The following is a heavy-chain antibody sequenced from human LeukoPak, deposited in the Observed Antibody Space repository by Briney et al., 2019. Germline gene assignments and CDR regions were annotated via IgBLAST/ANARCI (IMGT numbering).Heavy chain of an antibody. CDR1: GCTFTGYY. D-gene: IGHD3-22*01. CDR2: INAYNGNT. J-gene: IGHJ3*02. CDR3: ARDLIRYYYDNDAFDI. Sequence: GASVKVSCKASGCTFTGYYLHWVRQAPGQGLEWMGWINAYNGNTNYAQKLQGRVTMTTDTSTSTAYMELRSLRSDDTAVYYCARDLIRYYYDNDAFDIWGQGTMVTVSS. V-gene: IGHV1-18*04.